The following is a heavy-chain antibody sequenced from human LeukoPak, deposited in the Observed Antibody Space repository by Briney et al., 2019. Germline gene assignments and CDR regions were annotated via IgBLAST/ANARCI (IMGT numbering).Heavy chain of an antibody. Sequence: SETLSLTSTVSGVSISSSNSYWGWIRQPPGKGLEWIGSIYYSGNTYYNASLKSQVSISIDTSKNQFSLKLTSVTAADTAVYYCARHSAVVTPGFFDYWGQGTLVTVSS. CDR1: GVSISSSNSY. J-gene: IGHJ4*02. D-gene: IGHD4-23*01. CDR2: IYYSGNT. CDR3: ARHSAVVTPGFFDY. V-gene: IGHV4-39*01.